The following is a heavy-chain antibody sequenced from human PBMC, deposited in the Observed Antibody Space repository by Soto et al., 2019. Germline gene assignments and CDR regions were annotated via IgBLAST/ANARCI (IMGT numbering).Heavy chain of an antibody. D-gene: IGHD2-15*01. CDR2: VSTSGRST. V-gene: IGHV3-64D*06. Sequence: GGSLRLSCSASGFIFSESTIYWVRQVPGKGLEAISAVSTSGRSTYYADSVKDRFTISRDNSKNTLFLQMGGLRPEDTAIYYCVKQAHGLDGVAFDYWGQGTQVTVSS. J-gene: IGHJ4*02. CDR1: GFIFSEST. CDR3: VKQAHGLDGVAFDY.